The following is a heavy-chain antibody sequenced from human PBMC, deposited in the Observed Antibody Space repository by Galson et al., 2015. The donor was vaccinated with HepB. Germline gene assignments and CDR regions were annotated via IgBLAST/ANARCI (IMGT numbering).Heavy chain of an antibody. CDR1: GYTFTSYA. CDR2: IIPILGIA. Sequence: SVKVSCKASGYTFTSYAISWVRQAPGQGLEWMGRIIPILGIANYAQKFQGRVTITADKYQSTAYMELSSLRSEDTAVYYCAIVREQQLEEGGYYYYGMDVWGQGTTVTVSS. V-gene: IGHV1-69*04. D-gene: IGHD6-13*01. J-gene: IGHJ6*02. CDR3: AIVREQQLEEGGYYYYGMDV.